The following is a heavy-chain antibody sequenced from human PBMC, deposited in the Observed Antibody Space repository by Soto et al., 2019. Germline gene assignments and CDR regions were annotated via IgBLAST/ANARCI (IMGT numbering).Heavy chain of an antibody. D-gene: IGHD2-15*01. V-gene: IGHV3-9*01. CDR1: GFTFDDYA. CDR2: ISWNSGSI. J-gene: IGHJ4*02. CDR3: AKEKSLSCSGGSCYSSFDY. Sequence: EVQLVESGGGLVQPGRSLRLSCAASGFTFDDYAMHWVRQAPGKGLECVSGISWNSGSIGYADSVKGRFTISRDNARNSLYLQMNSLRAEDTALYYCAKEKSLSCSGGSCYSSFDYWGQGTLVTVSS.